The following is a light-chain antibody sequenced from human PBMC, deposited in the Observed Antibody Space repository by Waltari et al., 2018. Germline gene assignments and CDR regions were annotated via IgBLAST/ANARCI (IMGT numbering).Light chain of an antibody. Sequence: VLTQSPATLSLSPGERATLSCRASQSVDDYMAWYQQKPGQSPRLLIYDASNRATGIPIGFSGSGFGTDFTLTISSLEPDDFAHYYCQQRRNWPPTFGQGTRLEIK. CDR3: QQRRNWPPT. CDR1: QSVDDY. J-gene: IGKJ5*01. V-gene: IGKV3-11*01. CDR2: DAS.